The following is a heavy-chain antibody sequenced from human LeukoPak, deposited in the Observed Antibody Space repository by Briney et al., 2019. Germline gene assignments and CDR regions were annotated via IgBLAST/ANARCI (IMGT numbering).Heavy chain of an antibody. CDR1: GFTFSSYS. V-gene: IGHV3-21*01. Sequence: NPGGSLRLSCAASGFTFSSYSMNWVRQAPGKGLEWVSSISSSSSYIYYADSVKGRFTISRDNAKNSLYLQMNSLRAEDTAVYYCAREGVGATTPLDYWGQGTLVTVSS. J-gene: IGHJ4*02. D-gene: IGHD1-26*01. CDR2: ISSSSSYI. CDR3: AREGVGATTPLDY.